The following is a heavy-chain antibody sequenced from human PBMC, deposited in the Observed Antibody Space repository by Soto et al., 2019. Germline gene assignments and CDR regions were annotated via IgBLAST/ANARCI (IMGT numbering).Heavy chain of an antibody. CDR3: AKSYYDSSGYPIRGMDV. CDR1: GFTFSSYG. Sequence: GGSLRLSCAASGFTFSSYGMHWVRQAPGKGLEWVAAISYDGSNKYYADSVKGRFTISRDNSKNTLYLQMNSLRAEDTAVYYCAKSYYDSSGYPIRGMDVWGQGTTVTVSS. CDR2: ISYDGSNK. V-gene: IGHV3-30*18. D-gene: IGHD3-22*01. J-gene: IGHJ6*02.